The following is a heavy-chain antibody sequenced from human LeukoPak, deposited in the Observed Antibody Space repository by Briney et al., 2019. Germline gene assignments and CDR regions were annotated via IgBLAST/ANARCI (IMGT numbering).Heavy chain of an antibody. CDR2: IIPIFGTA. CDR3: AILGSGYCSGGSCLPTFDY. CDR1: GGTFSSYA. J-gene: IGHJ4*02. V-gene: IGHV1-69*05. Sequence: SVKVSCKASGGTFSSYAISWVRQAPGQGLEWMGGIIPIFGTANYAQKFQGRVTITTDESKSTAYMELSSLRSEDTAVYYCAILGSGYCSGGSCLPTFDYWGQGTLVTVSS. D-gene: IGHD2-15*01.